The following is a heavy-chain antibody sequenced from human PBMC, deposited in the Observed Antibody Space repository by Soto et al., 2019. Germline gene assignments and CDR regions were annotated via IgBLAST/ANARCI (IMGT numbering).Heavy chain of an antibody. CDR2: IYYSGST. J-gene: IGHJ6*02. D-gene: IGHD6-19*01. Sequence: PSETLSLTCTVSGGSISSSSYYWGWIRQPPGKGLEWIGSIYYSGSTYYNPSLKSRVTISVDTSKNQFSLKLSSVTAADTAVYYCARVGCELAVAISYYYYYGMDVWGQWTTVTVSS. V-gene: IGHV4-39*01. CDR1: GGSISSSSYY. CDR3: ARVGCELAVAISYYYYYGMDV.